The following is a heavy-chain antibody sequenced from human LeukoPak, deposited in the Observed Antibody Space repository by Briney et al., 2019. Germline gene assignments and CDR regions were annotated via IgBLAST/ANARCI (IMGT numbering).Heavy chain of an antibody. CDR3: ARDYYYDSSGYCFDY. J-gene: IGHJ4*02. Sequence: GGSLRLSCATSRFTFSSYWMHWVRQAPGKGLVWVSRINSDGSSTSYADSVKGRFTISRDNAKNTLYLQMNSLRAEDTAVYYCARDYYYDSSGYCFDYWGQGTLVTVSS. CDR1: RFTFSSYW. D-gene: IGHD3-22*01. V-gene: IGHV3-74*01. CDR2: INSDGSST.